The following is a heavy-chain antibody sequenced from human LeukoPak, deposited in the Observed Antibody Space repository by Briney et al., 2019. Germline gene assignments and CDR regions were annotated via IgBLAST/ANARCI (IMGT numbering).Heavy chain of an antibody. D-gene: IGHD3-10*01. CDR1: GFTFSSYG. V-gene: IGHV3-30*02. Sequence: GGSLRLSCAASGFTFSSYGMHWVRQAPGKGLEWVAFIRYDGGNKYYADSVKGRFTISRDNSKNTLYLQMNSLRAADTAVYYCAKERGSGKNWFDPWGQGTLVTVSS. J-gene: IGHJ5*02. CDR2: IRYDGGNK. CDR3: AKERGSGKNWFDP.